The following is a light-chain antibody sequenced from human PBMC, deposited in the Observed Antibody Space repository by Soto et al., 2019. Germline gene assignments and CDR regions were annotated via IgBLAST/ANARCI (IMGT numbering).Light chain of an antibody. CDR2: GAS. V-gene: IGKV3-15*01. Sequence: EIVMTPSPATVSVSPGERVTLSCRASQSVSSNLAWYQQKPGQAPRLLIYGASTRATDIPVRFSGSGSGTEFTLTISSLQSEDFAVYYCQQYNDWPRTFGQGTKVDIK. J-gene: IGKJ1*01. CDR3: QQYNDWPRT. CDR1: QSVSSN.